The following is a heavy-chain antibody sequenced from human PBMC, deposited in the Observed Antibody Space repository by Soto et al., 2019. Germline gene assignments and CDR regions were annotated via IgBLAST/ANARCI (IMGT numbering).Heavy chain of an antibody. CDR2: IYSGGGT. CDR3: ATRMTTAPY. V-gene: IGHV3-66*01. D-gene: IGHD4-17*01. Sequence: EVRLVQSGGGLVQPGGSLRLSCAASLFIVSDNYMSWVRPAPGKGLEWVSLIYSGGGTDYAESVKGRFTISRDNSKNTLYLQMNSRKAEDTGIYYCATRMTTAPYWGQGTVVTVSS. CDR1: LFIVSDNY. J-gene: IGHJ4*02.